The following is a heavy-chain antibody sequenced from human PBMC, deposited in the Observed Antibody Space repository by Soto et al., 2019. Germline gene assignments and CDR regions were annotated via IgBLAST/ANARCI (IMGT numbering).Heavy chain of an antibody. CDR2: ISAYNGNT. V-gene: IGHV1-18*01. CDR1: GYTFTIYG. J-gene: IGHJ5*02. Sequence: ASVKVSCKASGYTFTIYGISWVRQAPGQGLEWMGWISAYNGNTNYAQKLQGRVTMTTDTSTSTAYMELRSLRSDDTAVYYCARRSSLYYYYSSGSGWFDPCGRGNLVTVYS. D-gene: IGHD3-22*01. CDR3: ARRSSLYYYYSSGSGWFDP.